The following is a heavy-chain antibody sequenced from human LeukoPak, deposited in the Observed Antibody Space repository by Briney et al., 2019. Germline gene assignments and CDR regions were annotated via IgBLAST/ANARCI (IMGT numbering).Heavy chain of an antibody. V-gene: IGHV3-53*04. D-gene: IGHD1-26*01. CDR3: AREDLVGATTYAFDI. CDR2: IYSGGST. Sequence: GGSLRLSCAASGFTVSSNYMSWVRQAPGKGLEWVSVIYSGGSTYYADSVMGRFTISRHNSKNTLYLQMNSLRAEDTAVYYCAREDLVGATTYAFDIWGQGTMVTVSS. CDR1: GFTVSSNY. J-gene: IGHJ3*02.